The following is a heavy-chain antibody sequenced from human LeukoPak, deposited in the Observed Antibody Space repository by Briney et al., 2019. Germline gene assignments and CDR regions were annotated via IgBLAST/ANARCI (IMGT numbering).Heavy chain of an antibody. D-gene: IGHD2-15*01. J-gene: IGHJ4*02. Sequence: GASVKASCKASGYTFTGYYIHWVRQAPGQGLEWMGWINPNSGGTNYAQKFQGRVTMTRDTSMSTAYMELSGLRSDDTAVYYCSRDSGYCSGGSCWYFDFWGQGTLVTVSA. V-gene: IGHV1-2*02. CDR2: INPNSGGT. CDR3: SRDSGYCSGGSCWYFDF. CDR1: GYTFTGYY.